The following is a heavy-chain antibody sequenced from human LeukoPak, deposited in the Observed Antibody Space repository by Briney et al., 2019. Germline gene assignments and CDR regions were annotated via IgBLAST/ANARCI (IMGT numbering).Heavy chain of an antibody. CDR2: INPSGGST. Sequence: ASVKVSCKASGYTFTSYYMHWVRQAPGQGLEWMGIINPSGGSTSYAQKFQGRVTMTRDTSTSTVYMELSSLRSEDTAVYYCARDLYDPYYYYYGMDVWGQGTTVTVSS. CDR3: ARDLYDPYYYYYGMDV. J-gene: IGHJ6*02. V-gene: IGHV1-46*01. D-gene: IGHD5/OR15-5a*01. CDR1: GYTFTSYY.